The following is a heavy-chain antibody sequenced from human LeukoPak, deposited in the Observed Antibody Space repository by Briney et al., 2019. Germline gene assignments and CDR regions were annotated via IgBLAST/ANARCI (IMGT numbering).Heavy chain of an antibody. CDR1: GGSISSYY. D-gene: IGHD3-10*01. Sequence: SETLSLTCTVSGGSISSYYWSWIRQSPGKGLEWVGSTYYSGTTNYNPSLKIRVTISIATSNNHFYLKLTSVTAADTAVYFCARAPSYSYYYGSGSYYFDYWGQGTMVTVSS. V-gene: IGHV4-59*01. CDR3: ARAPSYSYYYGSGSYYFDY. J-gene: IGHJ4*02. CDR2: TYYSGTT.